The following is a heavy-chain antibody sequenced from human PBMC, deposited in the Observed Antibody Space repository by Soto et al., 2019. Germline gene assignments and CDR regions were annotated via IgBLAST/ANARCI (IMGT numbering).Heavy chain of an antibody. Sequence: GGSLRLSCAASGFTFSSYGMHWVRQAPGKGLEWVAVIWYDGSNKYYADSVKGRFTISRDNPKNTLYLQMNSLRAEDTAVYYCARDTALVLGVVVVAATFDAFDIWGQGTMVTVSS. CDR2: IWYDGSNK. D-gene: IGHD2-15*01. CDR1: GFTFSSYG. J-gene: IGHJ3*02. CDR3: ARDTALVLGVVVVAATFDAFDI. V-gene: IGHV3-33*01.